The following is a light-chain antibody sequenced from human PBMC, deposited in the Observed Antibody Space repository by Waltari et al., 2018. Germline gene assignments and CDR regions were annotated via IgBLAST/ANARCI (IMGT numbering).Light chain of an antibody. Sequence: DIQMTQSPSPLSASVGDRVTITCRAGQNIGRWLAWYQQKPGKAPVLLIYEASSLESGIPSGFRGSRSGTEFTLTTSSLQPEDFATYYCQQYNSYGRTCGHGAKVEIK. J-gene: IGKJ1*01. CDR2: EAS. V-gene: IGKV1-5*03. CDR3: QQYNSYGRT. CDR1: QNIGRW.